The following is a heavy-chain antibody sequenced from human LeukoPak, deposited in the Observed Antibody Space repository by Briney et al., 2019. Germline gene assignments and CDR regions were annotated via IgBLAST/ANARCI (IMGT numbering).Heavy chain of an antibody. CDR1: GGSISSSSYY. J-gene: IGHJ4*02. V-gene: IGHV4-39*01. Sequence: KPSETLSLTCTVSGGSISSSSYYWGWIRQPPGKGLEWIGTIYYSGSTYYNPSLESRVTISIDTSKNQLSLKLSSVTATDTAFYYCARGKGDLRHWGQGTLVTVSS. D-gene: IGHD3-16*01. CDR2: IYYSGST. CDR3: ARGKGDLRH.